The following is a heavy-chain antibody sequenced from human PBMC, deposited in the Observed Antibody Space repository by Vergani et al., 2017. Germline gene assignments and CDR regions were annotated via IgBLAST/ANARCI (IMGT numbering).Heavy chain of an antibody. D-gene: IGHD2-21*01. CDR2: IYHSGST. CDR1: GYSISSGYY. CDR3: TRHVPCGDGACLHFDH. V-gene: IGHV4-38-2*02. Sequence: QVNLQESGPGLVKPSETLSLTCTVSGYSISSGYYWGWIRQPPGKGLEWIGSIYHSGSTYYNPSLKSRVTISVDTSKNQFSLKLSSVTAADTAIYYCTRHVPCGDGACLHFDHWGQGTQVTVSS. J-gene: IGHJ4*02.